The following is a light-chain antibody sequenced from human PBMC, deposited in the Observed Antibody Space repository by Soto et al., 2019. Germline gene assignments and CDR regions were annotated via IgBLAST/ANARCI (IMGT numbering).Light chain of an antibody. J-gene: IGKJ1*01. CDR2: GAS. V-gene: IGKV3-20*01. CDR1: QSVSSSY. CDR3: QQYCSSPGWT. Sequence: EIVLTQSPGTLSLSPGERATLSCRASQSVSSSYLAWYQQKPGQAPRLLIYGASSRATGIPDMFRGSGSGTDFTLTISRLEPEDVAVYYWQQYCSSPGWTFGQGTKLDIK.